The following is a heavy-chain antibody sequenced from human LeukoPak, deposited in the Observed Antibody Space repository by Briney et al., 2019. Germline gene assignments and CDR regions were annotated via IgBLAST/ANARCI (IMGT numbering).Heavy chain of an antibody. V-gene: IGHV2-5*02. D-gene: IGHD4/OR15-4a*01. CDR2: IYWDDDK. Sequence: SGPTLVKPTQTLTLTCTFSGFSLSTSGVGVGWIRQPPGKALEWLALIYWDDDKRYSPSLKSRLTITKDTSKNQVVLTMTNMDPVDTATYYCAHICVWCPGTGAFDIWGQGTMVTASS. J-gene: IGHJ3*02. CDR3: AHICVWCPGTGAFDI. CDR1: GFSLSTSGVG.